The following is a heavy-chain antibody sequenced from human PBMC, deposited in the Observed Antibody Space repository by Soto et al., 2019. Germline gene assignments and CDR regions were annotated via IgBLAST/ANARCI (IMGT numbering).Heavy chain of an antibody. CDR3: TRVRGYDYGMDV. D-gene: IGHD3-10*01. V-gene: IGHV3-21*04. CDR2: ISSSSSYI. J-gene: IGHJ6*02. CDR1: GFTFSSYT. Sequence: GGSLRLCCAASGFTFSSYTMNWVRQAPGKGLEWVSSISSSSSYIYYAASVKGRFTISRDNAKNSLYLQMNSLRAEDTAVYYCTRVRGYDYGMDVWGQGTTVTVSS.